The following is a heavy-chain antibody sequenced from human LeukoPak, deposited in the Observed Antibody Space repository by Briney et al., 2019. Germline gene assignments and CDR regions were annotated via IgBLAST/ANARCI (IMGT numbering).Heavy chain of an antibody. D-gene: IGHD3-3*01. CDR2: ISYDGSNK. CDR1: GFTFSSYA. Sequence: GGSLRLSCAASGFTFSSYAMHWVRQAPGKGLEWVAVISYDGSNKYYADFVKGRFTISRDNSKNTLYLQMNSLRAEDTAVYYCAKLRTVLEWLLDAFDIWGQGTMVTVSS. CDR3: AKLRTVLEWLLDAFDI. V-gene: IGHV3-30-3*02. J-gene: IGHJ3*02.